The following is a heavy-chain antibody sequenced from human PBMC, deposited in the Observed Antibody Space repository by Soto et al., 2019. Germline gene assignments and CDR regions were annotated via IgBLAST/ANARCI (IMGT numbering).Heavy chain of an antibody. D-gene: IGHD5-12*01. CDR3: TSRYLVYCFISGSSASTDY. CDR1: GFSFSKLW. V-gene: IGHV3-7*05. J-gene: IGHJ4*02. CDR2: IRQDGSEK. Sequence: GGTLGLSCAVSGFSFSKLWMSWVRQTPGKGLEWVANIRQDGSEKNYVDSVKGRFTISRDNAKNSLYLQMNGLRVEDTAVYYCTSRYLVYCFISGSSASTDYWGQGAVVTVST.